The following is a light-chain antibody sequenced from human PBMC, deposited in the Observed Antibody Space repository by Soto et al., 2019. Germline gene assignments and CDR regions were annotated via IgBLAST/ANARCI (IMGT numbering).Light chain of an antibody. CDR2: GAS. Sequence: EIVMTQSPATLSVSPGERATLSCRASQSVSSNLAWYQQKPVQAPRLLIYGASTRAPGIPARFSGSGSGTEFTLTISSLQSEDFAVYYCQQYNNWPPYTFGQGTKLEIK. V-gene: IGKV3-15*01. J-gene: IGKJ2*01. CDR3: QQYNNWPPYT. CDR1: QSVSSN.